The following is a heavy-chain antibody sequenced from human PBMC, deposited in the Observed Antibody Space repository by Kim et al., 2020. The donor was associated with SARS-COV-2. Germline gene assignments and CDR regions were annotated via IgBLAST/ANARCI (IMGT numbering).Heavy chain of an antibody. J-gene: IGHJ4*02. V-gene: IGHV3-21*01. CDR2: SYI. D-gene: IGHD6-25*01. CDR3: ASSGDQFDY. Sequence: SYIYYADSVKGRFTISRDNAKNSLYLQMNSLRAEDTAVYYCASSGDQFDYWGQGTLVTVSS.